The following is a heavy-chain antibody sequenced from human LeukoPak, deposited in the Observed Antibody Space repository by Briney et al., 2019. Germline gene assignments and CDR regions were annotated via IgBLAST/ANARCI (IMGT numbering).Heavy chain of an antibody. D-gene: IGHD6-19*01. CDR1: GFTFSSYS. CDR2: IRSSSSTI. V-gene: IGHV3-48*01. Sequence: GGSLRRSCAASGFTFSSYSMNWVRQAPGKGLEWCSYIRSSSSTIYYADSVKGRFTISRDNAKNSLYLQMNSLRAEDTAMYYCAMGVGAPEDLAVAADFDYWGQGTLVTVSS. CDR3: AMGVGAPEDLAVAADFDY. J-gene: IGHJ4*02.